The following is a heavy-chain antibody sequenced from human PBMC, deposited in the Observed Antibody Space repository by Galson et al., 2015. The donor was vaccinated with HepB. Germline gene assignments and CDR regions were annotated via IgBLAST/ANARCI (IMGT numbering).Heavy chain of an antibody. CDR3: AKGYCSSTSCSPWVDY. V-gene: IGHV3-23*01. D-gene: IGHD2-2*01. CDR1: GFTFSSYA. CDR2: ISGSGGST. J-gene: IGHJ4*02. Sequence: SLRLSCAASGFTFSSYAMSWVRQAPGKGLEWVSAISGSGGSTYYADSVKGRFTISRDNSKNTLYLQMNSLRAEDTAVYYCAKGYCSSTSCSPWVDYWGQGTLVTVSS.